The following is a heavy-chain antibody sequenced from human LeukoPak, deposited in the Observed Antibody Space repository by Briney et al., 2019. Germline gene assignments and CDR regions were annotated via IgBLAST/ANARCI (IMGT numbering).Heavy chain of an antibody. CDR1: GFTFSSYS. D-gene: IGHD1-26*01. V-gene: IGHV3-21*01. CDR3: ASQSGSSTFDY. CDR2: ISSSSSYI. Sequence: GGSLRLSCAASGFTFSSYSMNWVRQAPGKGLEWVSSISSSSSYIYYADSVKGRLTISRDNAKNSLYLQMNSLRAEDTAVYYCASQSGSSTFDYWGQGTLVTVSS. J-gene: IGHJ4*02.